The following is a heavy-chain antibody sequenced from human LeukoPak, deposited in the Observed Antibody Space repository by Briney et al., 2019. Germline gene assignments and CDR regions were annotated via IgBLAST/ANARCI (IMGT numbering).Heavy chain of an antibody. J-gene: IGHJ4*02. D-gene: IGHD6-19*01. CDR3: AQTGAPDSSGLDY. CDR2: LSGSGGTT. Sequence: GGSLRLSCAASGFTFSSYAMSWVRQAPGKGLEWVSALSGSGGTTHYADSVKGRFTISRDNSKNTLYLQMNSLRAEDTAVYYCAQTGAPDSSGLDYWGQGTLVTVSS. CDR1: GFTFSSYA. V-gene: IGHV3-23*01.